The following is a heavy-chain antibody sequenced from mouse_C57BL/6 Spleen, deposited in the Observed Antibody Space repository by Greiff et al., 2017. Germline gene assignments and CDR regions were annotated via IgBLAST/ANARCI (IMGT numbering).Heavy chain of an antibody. CDR1: GYTFTSYW. CDR2: INPGSGST. J-gene: IGHJ3*01. V-gene: IGHV1-55*01. Sequence: QVHVQQPGAELVKPGASVKLSCKASGYTFTSYWITWVKQRPGQGLEWIGDINPGSGSTNYNQKFKGKATLTVDTSSSTAYMQLSSLTSEDSAVXYCARDDTTDCFAYWGQGTTVTVSA. CDR3: ARDDTTDCFAY. D-gene: IGHD1-1*01.